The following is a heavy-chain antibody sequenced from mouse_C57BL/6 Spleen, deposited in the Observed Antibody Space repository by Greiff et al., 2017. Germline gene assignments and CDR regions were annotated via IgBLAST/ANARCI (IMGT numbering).Heavy chain of an antibody. Sequence: EVKLVESGGGLVQPGGSMKLSCVASGFTFSNYWMNWVRQSPEKGLEWVAQIRLKSDNYATHYAEAVKGRFTISRDDSKGSVYLQMNNLRAEDTGIYYCTGEEAMDYGGQGTSVTGSS. CDR2: IRLKSDNYAT. CDR3: TGEEAMDY. J-gene: IGHJ4*01. V-gene: IGHV6-3*01. CDR1: GFTFSNYW.